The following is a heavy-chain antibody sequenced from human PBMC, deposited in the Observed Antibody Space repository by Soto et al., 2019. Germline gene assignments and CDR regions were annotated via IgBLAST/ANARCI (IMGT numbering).Heavy chain of an antibody. V-gene: IGHV3-74*01. D-gene: IGHD3-9*01. Sequence: GGSLRLSCAASGFTFNSHWMHWVRQAPGKGLVWVSRINSDGSSTNYADSVKGRFTISRDNAKHTLYLQMNSLRAEDTAVYYCARGGGDTYSDILTGYYYFVHWGQGTLVTVSS. CDR3: ARGGGDTYSDILTGYYYFVH. CDR1: GFTFNSHW. CDR2: INSDGSST. J-gene: IGHJ4*02.